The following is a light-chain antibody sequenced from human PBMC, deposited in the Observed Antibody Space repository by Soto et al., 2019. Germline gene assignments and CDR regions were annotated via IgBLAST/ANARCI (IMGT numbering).Light chain of an antibody. CDR2: EGS. CDR1: SSDVGSYNL. Sequence: QSALTQPASVSGSPGQSITISCTGTSSDVGSYNLVSWYQQHPGTAPKLMIYEGSKRPSGVSNRFSGSKSGNTASLTISGLHAEEEADYYCCAYAGRSTWVFGGGTKLTVL. V-gene: IGLV2-23*01. CDR3: CAYAGRSTWV. J-gene: IGLJ3*02.